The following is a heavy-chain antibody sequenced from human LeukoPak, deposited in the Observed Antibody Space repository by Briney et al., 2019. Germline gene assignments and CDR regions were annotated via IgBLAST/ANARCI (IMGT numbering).Heavy chain of an antibody. CDR2: ISGSGGST. Sequence: GGSLRLSCAASGFTFSSYAMSWVRQAPGKGLEWVSAISGSGGSTYYADSVKGRFTISRDNSKNTLYLQMNSLRAEDTAVYYCAKSPMYYYDSSGYRKVFDYWGQGTLVTVSS. V-gene: IGHV3-23*01. D-gene: IGHD3-22*01. CDR1: GFTFSSYA. CDR3: AKSPMYYYDSSGYRKVFDY. J-gene: IGHJ4*02.